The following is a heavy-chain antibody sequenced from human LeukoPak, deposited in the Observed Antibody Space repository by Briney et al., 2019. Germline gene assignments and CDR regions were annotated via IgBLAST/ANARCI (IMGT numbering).Heavy chain of an antibody. V-gene: IGHV5-51*01. D-gene: IGHD1-26*01. J-gene: IGHJ4*02. CDR3: ARHGSIVGTTTGVDY. Sequence: GESLKISCKGSGYSFTRYWIAWVRQMPGKGLEWMGIIYPGDSDTTYSPSFQGQVIISADKSISTAYLQWSSLKASDTAMYYCARHGSIVGTTTGVDYWGQGTLVTVSS. CDR1: GYSFTRYW. CDR2: IYPGDSDT.